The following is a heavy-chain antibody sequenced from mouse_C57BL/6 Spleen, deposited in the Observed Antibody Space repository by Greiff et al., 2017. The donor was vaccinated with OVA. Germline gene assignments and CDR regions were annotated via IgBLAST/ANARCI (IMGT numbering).Heavy chain of an antibody. D-gene: IGHD1-1*01. J-gene: IGHJ4*01. V-gene: IGHV1-82*01. CDR2: IYPGDGDT. CDR1: GYAFSSSW. Sequence: VKLMESGPELVKPGASVKISCKASGYAFSSSWMNWVKQRPGKGLEWIGRIYPGDGDTNYNGKFKGKATLTADKSSSTAYMQLSSLTSEDSAVYFCARYGNYAMDYWGQGTSVTVSS. CDR3: ARYGNYAMDY.